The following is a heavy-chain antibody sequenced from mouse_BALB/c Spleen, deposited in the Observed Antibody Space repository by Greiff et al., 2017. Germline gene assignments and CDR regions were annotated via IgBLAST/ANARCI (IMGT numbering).Heavy chain of an antibody. V-gene: IGHV14-3*02. CDR3: ARFGNSYYYARDY. Sequence: EVQLQQSGAELVKPGASVKLSCTASGFNIKDTYLHWVKQRPEQGLEWIGRIDPANGNTKYDPKFQGKATITADTSSNTAYLQLSSLTSEDTAVYDCARFGNSYYYARDYWGEGNSVTVAS. CDR2: IDPANGNT. J-gene: IGHJ4*01. D-gene: IGHD2-1*01. CDR1: GFNIKDTY.